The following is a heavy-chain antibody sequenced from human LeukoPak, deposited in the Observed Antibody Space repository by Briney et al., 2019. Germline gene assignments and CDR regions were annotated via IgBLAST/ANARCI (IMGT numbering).Heavy chain of an antibody. CDR1: GGTFSSYA. CDR2: INPNSGGT. V-gene: IGHV1-2*02. Sequence: ASVKVSCKASGGTFSSYAISWVRQAPGQGLEWMGWINPNSGGTNYAQKFQGRVTMTRDTSISTAYMELSRLRSDDTAVYYCARGLGNYYYMDVWGKGTTVTVSS. CDR3: ARGLGNYYYMDV. J-gene: IGHJ6*03.